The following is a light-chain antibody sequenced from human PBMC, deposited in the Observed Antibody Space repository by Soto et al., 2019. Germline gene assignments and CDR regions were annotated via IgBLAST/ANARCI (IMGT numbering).Light chain of an antibody. CDR3: QQIYSATLT. CDR2: AAS. V-gene: IGKV1-39*01. CDR1: QSITTY. Sequence: DIQMTQSPSSLSASVGDRVTITCRASQSITTYLNWYRQKPGKAPKLLIYAASSLQSGVPSRFSGSGSETEFTLSISSLQPEDFATYFCQQIYSATLTFGGGTKVDIK. J-gene: IGKJ4*01.